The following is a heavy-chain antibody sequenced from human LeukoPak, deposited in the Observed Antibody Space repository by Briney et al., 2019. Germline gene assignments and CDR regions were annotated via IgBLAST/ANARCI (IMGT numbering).Heavy chain of an antibody. D-gene: IGHD6-13*01. J-gene: IGHJ4*02. CDR1: GFTFSSYW. Sequence: GGSLRLSCAASGFTFSSYWMSWVRQAPGKGLEGVANIKQDGSEKYYVDSVKGRFTISRDNAKNPLYLQMNSLRAEDTAVYYCARVSSSWTNYFDYWGQGTLVTVSS. CDR2: IKQDGSEK. CDR3: ARVSSSWTNYFDY. V-gene: IGHV3-7*01.